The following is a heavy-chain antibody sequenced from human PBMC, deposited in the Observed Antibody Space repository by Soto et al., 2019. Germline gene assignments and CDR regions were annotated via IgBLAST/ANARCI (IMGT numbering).Heavy chain of an antibody. CDR2: IYWDDDN. CDR1: GFSLSSTRVA. CDR3: AHSVVAGLGYYFDY. D-gene: IGHD6-19*01. Sequence: QITLKESGPTLVKPTQTLTLTCTFSGFSLSSTRVAVGWIRQPPGKALEWLALIYWDDDNRYSPFLKSRRTTTKDTSKKQVVLTMTNMDPVDTATYYWAHSVVAGLGYYFDYWGQGTLVTVSS. V-gene: IGHV2-5*02. J-gene: IGHJ4*02.